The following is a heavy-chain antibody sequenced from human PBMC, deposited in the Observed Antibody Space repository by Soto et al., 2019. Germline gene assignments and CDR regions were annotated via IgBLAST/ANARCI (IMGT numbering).Heavy chain of an antibody. D-gene: IGHD2-15*01. V-gene: IGHV3-30-3*01. CDR1: GFTFSSYA. Sequence: QVQLVESGGGVVQPGRSLRLSCAASGFTFSSYAMHWVRQAPGKGLEWVAVISYDGSNKYYADSVKGRFTISRDNSKNTLYLQMNSLRAEDTAVYYCARDGHSLAGYYYGMDVWGQGTTVTVSS. CDR3: ARDGHSLAGYYYGMDV. CDR2: ISYDGSNK. J-gene: IGHJ6*02.